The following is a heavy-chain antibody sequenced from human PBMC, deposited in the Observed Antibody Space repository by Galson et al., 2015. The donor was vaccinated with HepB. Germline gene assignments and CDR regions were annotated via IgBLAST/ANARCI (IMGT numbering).Heavy chain of an antibody. J-gene: IGHJ4*02. Sequence: LRLSCAASGFTFSNYVMTWVRQAPGKGLEWVSSISASGGTTYYADSVKGRFTISRDNSKNTLYLQMNSLRAEDTAVYYCAKKAETQLWLAAFDYWGQGNLVTVSS. D-gene: IGHD5-18*01. CDR3: AKKAETQLWLAAFDY. V-gene: IGHV3-23*01. CDR1: GFTFSNYV. CDR2: ISASGGTT.